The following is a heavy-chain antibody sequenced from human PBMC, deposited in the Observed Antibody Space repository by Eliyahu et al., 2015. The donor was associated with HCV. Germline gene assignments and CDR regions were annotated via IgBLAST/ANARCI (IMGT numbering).Heavy chain of an antibody. V-gene: IGHV3-23*01. Sequence: DSVKGRLTISRDNSQNTLYLQMNSLRAEDTAIYYCARDRRVTDRFCFDYWGRGALVTVSS. CDR3: ARDRRVTDRFCFDY. D-gene: IGHD2-21*02. J-gene: IGHJ4*02.